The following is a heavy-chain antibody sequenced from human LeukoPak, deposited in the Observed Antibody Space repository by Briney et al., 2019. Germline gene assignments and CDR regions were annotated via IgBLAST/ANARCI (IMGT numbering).Heavy chain of an antibody. CDR1: GFTFTSSA. CDR2: IVVGSGNT. Sequence: SVKVSCKASGFTFTSSAVQWVRQARGQRLEWIGWIVVGSGNTNYAQKFQERVTITRDMSTSTAYMKLSSLRSEDTAVYYCAASEIRYFDWLDWGQGTLVTVSS. J-gene: IGHJ4*02. V-gene: IGHV1-58*01. CDR3: AASEIRYFDWLD. D-gene: IGHD3-9*01.